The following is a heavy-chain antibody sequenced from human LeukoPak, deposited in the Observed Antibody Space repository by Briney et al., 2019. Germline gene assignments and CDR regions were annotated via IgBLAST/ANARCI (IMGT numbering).Heavy chain of an antibody. Sequence: PGRSLRLSCAASGFTFDDYAMHWVRQAPGKGLEWVSGISWNSGSIGYADSVKGRFTISRDNAKNSLYLQMNSLRAEDTAVYYCARPETVVTPGSYYYYGMDVWGQGTTVTVSS. CDR3: ARPETVVTPGSYYYYGMDV. CDR2: ISWNSGSI. V-gene: IGHV3-9*01. CDR1: GFTFDDYA. J-gene: IGHJ6*02. D-gene: IGHD2-21*02.